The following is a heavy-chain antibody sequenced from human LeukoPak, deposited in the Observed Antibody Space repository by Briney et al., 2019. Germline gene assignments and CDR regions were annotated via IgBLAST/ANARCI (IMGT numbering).Heavy chain of an antibody. V-gene: IGHV4-30-4*01. Sequence: SETLSLTCTVSGGSISSGDYYWSWIRQPPGKGLEWIGYIYYSGSTYYNPSLKSRVTISVDTSKNQFSLKLSSVTAAVTAVYYCARDRPNWFDPWGQGTLVTVSS. CDR2: IYYSGST. J-gene: IGHJ5*02. CDR1: GGSISSGDYY. CDR3: ARDRPNWFDP.